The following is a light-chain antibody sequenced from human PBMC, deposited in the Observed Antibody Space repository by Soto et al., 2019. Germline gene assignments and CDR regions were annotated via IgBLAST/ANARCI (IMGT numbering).Light chain of an antibody. J-gene: IGKJ1*01. Sequence: EILMTQSPATLSVSPGERATLSCRASQSVSSNLAWYQQKPGQAPRLLIYAASTRATGIPARFSGSGSGTEFTLTISSLQPDDFATYYCQQYNSYSWTFGQGTKVDI. CDR2: AAS. CDR3: QQYNSYSWT. CDR1: QSVSSN. V-gene: IGKV3-15*01.